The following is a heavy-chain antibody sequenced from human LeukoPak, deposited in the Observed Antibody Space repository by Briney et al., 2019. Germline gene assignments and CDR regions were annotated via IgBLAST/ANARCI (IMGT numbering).Heavy chain of an antibody. CDR2: IYYIGST. Sequence: SETLSLTCTVSGGSITSYYWSWIRQPPGRGLEWLGYIYYIGSTNYNPSLKSRVTISVDTSKNQFSLKLSSVTAADTAVYYCARLGGYSYYYDSSGYRLGELDYWGQGTLVTVSS. D-gene: IGHD3-22*01. CDR1: GGSITSYY. J-gene: IGHJ4*02. V-gene: IGHV4-59*01. CDR3: ARLGGYSYYYDSSGYRLGELDY.